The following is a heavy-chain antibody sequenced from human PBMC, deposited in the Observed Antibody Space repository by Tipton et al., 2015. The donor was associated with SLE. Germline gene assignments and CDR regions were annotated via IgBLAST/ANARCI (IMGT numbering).Heavy chain of an antibody. D-gene: IGHD3-10*01. CDR2: IYTSGST. CDR1: GYSISSGYY. V-gene: IGHV4-61*02. Sequence: GLVKPSETLSLTCAVSGYSISSGYYWSWIRQPAGKGLEWIGHIYTSGSTNYNPSLKSRVTISVDTSKNQFSLKLSSVTAADTAVYYCARDLNYYYGSGSYIPYYYYYGMDVWGQGTTVTVSS. J-gene: IGHJ6*02. CDR3: ARDLNYYYGSGSYIPYYYYYGMDV.